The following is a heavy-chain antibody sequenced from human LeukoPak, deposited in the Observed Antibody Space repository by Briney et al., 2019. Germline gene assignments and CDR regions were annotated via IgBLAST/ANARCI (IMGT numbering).Heavy chain of an antibody. Sequence: SETLSLTCAVSGGSISSGGYSWSWIRQPPGKGLEWIGYIYHSGSTYYNPSLKRRVTISVDRSKNQFSLKLSSVTAADTAVYYCARYCGGDCYSFDYWGQGTLVTVSS. V-gene: IGHV4-30-2*01. CDR3: ARYCGGDCYSFDY. J-gene: IGHJ4*02. CDR2: IYHSGST. D-gene: IGHD2-21*02. CDR1: GGSISSGGYS.